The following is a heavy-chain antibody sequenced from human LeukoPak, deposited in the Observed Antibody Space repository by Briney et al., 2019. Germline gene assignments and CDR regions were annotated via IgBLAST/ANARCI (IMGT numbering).Heavy chain of an antibody. D-gene: IGHD3-22*01. V-gene: IGHV1-18*01. J-gene: IGHJ4*02. CDR3: ARDPEHFDLYESSGQLDS. CDR2: ISGFSGNT. CDR1: SYKFSNYG. Sequence: ASVKVSCKASSYKFSNYGISWVRQAPGQGLEWMGWISGFSGNTNYAQKFQDRVTLSTDTSTSTVYMDLRSLISDDTAVYYCARDPEHFDLYESSGQLDSWGQGTQVTVSS.